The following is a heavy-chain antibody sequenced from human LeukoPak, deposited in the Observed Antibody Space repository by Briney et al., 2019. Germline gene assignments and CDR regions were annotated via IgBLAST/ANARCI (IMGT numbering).Heavy chain of an antibody. CDR3: ARVGIAAAGTFDY. D-gene: IGHD6-13*01. Sequence: GASVKVSCKASGYTFTSYDINWVRQAAGQGLEWMGWMNPHSANAGYAQKFQGRVTMTRDTSISTAYMELSSLRSDDTAVYYCARVGIAAAGTFDYWGQGTLVIVSS. V-gene: IGHV1-8*01. J-gene: IGHJ4*02. CDR1: GYTFTSYD. CDR2: MNPHSANA.